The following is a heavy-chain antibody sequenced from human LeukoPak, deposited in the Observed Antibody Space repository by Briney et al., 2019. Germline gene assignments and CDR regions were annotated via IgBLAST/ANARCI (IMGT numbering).Heavy chain of an antibody. D-gene: IGHD1-26*01. Sequence: SETLSLTCTVSGGSISSYYWSWIRQPPGKGLEWIGYIYYSGSTNYNPSLKSRVTISVDTSKNQFSLKLSSVTAADTAVYYCASTRLQLLRNDAFDIWGQGTMVTVSS. CDR3: ASTRLQLLRNDAFDI. J-gene: IGHJ3*02. V-gene: IGHV4-59*01. CDR2: IYYSGST. CDR1: GGSISSYY.